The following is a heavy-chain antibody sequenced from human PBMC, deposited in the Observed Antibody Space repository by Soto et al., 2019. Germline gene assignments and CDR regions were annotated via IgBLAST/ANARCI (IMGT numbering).Heavy chain of an antibody. V-gene: IGHV4-31*03. CDR1: FGSIGRGSFY. J-gene: IGHJ4*01. CDR2: IYYSWSA. Sequence: QVQLQESCPGLVKSSQTLSLTCSVEFGSIGRGSFYWGCIRQPPGKGQEWIGYIYYSWSAYYKPSLKSRVAISIDPSANQFSLKLPSVTVAYSAGYYCASGPAPRYFDFRCHGTLVTVA. CDR3: ASGPAPRYFDF.